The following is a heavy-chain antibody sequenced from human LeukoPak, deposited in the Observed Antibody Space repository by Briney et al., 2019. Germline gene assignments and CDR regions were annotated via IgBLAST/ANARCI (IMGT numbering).Heavy chain of an antibody. CDR1: GFAFTSYY. V-gene: IGHV1-46*01. D-gene: IGHD2-2*01. CDR3: VRAEEENCSSTSCLFY. J-gene: IGHJ4*02. CDR2: IKPSGGST. Sequence: ASVKVSCKAPGFAFTSYYMHWVRQAPGQGLEWMGIIKPSGGSTWYAQKFQGRVTMTRDTSTSTVYMELSSLRSEDTAVYYCVRAEEENCSSTSCLFYWGQGILVTVSS.